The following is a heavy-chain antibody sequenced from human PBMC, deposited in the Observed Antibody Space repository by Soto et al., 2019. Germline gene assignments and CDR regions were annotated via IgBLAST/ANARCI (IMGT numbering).Heavy chain of an antibody. CDR3: ARGSTVGDAFDI. V-gene: IGHV4-61*01. J-gene: IGHJ3*02. CDR1: GGSVSSGSYY. Sequence: SETLSLTCTVSGGSVSSGSYYWSWIRQPPGKGLEWIGYIYYSGSTNYNPSLKSRVTISVDTSKNQFSLKLSSVTAADTGVYYCARGSTVGDAFDIWGQGTMVTVSS. CDR2: IYYSGST. D-gene: IGHD4-17*01.